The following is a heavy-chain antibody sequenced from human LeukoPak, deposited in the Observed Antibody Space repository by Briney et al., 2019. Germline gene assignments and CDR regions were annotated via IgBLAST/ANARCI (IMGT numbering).Heavy chain of an antibody. J-gene: IGHJ4*02. CDR3: ARLDPGITGTQGFNS. Sequence: GESLKISCKGSGYSFTSYWIGWVRQMPGKGLEWMGIIYPGDSDTRYSPSFQGQVTISADKSISTAYLQWSSLKASDTAVYYCARLDPGITGTQGFNSWGQGTLVTVSS. CDR1: GYSFTSYW. CDR2: IYPGDSDT. V-gene: IGHV5-51*01. D-gene: IGHD1/OR15-1a*01.